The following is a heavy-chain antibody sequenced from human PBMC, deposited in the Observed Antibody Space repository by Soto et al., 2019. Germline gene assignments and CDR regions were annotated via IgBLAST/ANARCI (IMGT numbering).Heavy chain of an antibody. CDR1: GFTFSSYS. V-gene: IGHV3-21*01. CDR2: ISTSSSYI. CDR3: ARETLDLDLIAAADY. J-gene: IGHJ4*02. Sequence: GGSLRLSCAASGFTFSSYSMNWVRQAPGKGLEWVSSISTSSSYIYYADSVKGRFTISRDNAKNSLYLQMNSLRAEDTAVYYCARETLDLDLIAAADYWGQGTLVTVSS. D-gene: IGHD6-13*01.